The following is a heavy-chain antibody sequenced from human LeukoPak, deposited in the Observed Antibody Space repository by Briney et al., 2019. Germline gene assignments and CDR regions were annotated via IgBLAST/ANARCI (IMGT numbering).Heavy chain of an antibody. J-gene: IGHJ6*04. V-gene: IGHV3-48*03. CDR3: AELGITMIGGV. CDR2: ISSSGSTI. D-gene: IGHD3-10*02. CDR1: GFTFSSYE. Sequence: GGSLRLSCAPSGFTFSSYEMNWVRQAPGKGLEWVSYISSSGSTIYYADSVKGRFTISRDNAKNSLYLQMNSLRAEDTAVYYCAELGITMIGGVWGKGTTVTISS.